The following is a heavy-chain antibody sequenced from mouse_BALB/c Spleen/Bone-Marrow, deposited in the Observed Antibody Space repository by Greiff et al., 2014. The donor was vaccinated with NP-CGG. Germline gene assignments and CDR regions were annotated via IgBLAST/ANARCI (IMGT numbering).Heavy chain of an antibody. Sequence: QVQLKESGPGLVAPSQSLSITCTVSGFSLTTYGVHWVRQSPGKGLEWLGVIWAGGSTNYYSTLMSRLSISKDNSKNQVFLKMNSLQTDDTAIYYCARNLLPPYWYFDVWGAGTTVTVSS. J-gene: IGHJ1*01. CDR1: GFSLTTYG. V-gene: IGHV2-9*02. CDR2: IWAGGST. CDR3: ARNLLPPYWYFDV. D-gene: IGHD1-1*01.